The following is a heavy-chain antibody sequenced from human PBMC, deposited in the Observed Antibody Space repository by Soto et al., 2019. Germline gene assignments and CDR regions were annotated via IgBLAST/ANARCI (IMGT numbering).Heavy chain of an antibody. CDR1: GFTFSSYN. Sequence: GGSLRLSCAASGFTFSSYNMNWVRQAPGKGLEWVSHITSSSSTIYYADSVKGRFTISRDNARNSLYLQMNSLRDEDTAVYYCARDQDTYGLAVFDSWGQGSLVTVSS. CDR2: ITSSSSTI. V-gene: IGHV3-48*02. J-gene: IGHJ4*02. CDR3: ARDQDTYGLAVFDS. D-gene: IGHD3-10*01.